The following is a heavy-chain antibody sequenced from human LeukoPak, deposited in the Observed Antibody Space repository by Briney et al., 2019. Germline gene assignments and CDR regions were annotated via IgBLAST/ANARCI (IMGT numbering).Heavy chain of an antibody. D-gene: IGHD4-17*01. V-gene: IGHV7-4-1*02. CDR2: INTNTGNP. CDR3: ARIRHDYGDSRYFDL. J-gene: IGHJ2*01. Sequence: GASVKVSCKASGYTFTNYAMNWVRQAPGQGLEWMGWINTNTGNPTYAQGFTGRFVFSLDTSVSTAYLQISSLKAEDTAVYYCARIRHDYGDSRYFDLWGRGTLVTVSS. CDR1: GYTFTNYA.